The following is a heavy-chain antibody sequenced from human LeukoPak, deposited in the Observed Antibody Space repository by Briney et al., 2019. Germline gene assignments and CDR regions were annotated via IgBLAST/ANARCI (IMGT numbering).Heavy chain of an antibody. CDR3: AKRGFGTNHVRPSGGAKYYFGY. CDR2: IIDSGGAA. D-gene: IGHD3-16*01. CDR1: GFTFTSYA. V-gene: IGHV3-23*01. J-gene: IGHJ4*02. Sequence: GGSLRLSCAASGFTFTSYAMSWVRQAPGRGLQWVSTIIDSGGAAFYADAVKGRVTISRDNSKNTLYLQMNSLRAEDTAVYYCAKRGFGTNHVRPSGGAKYYFGYWGQGTLVTVSS.